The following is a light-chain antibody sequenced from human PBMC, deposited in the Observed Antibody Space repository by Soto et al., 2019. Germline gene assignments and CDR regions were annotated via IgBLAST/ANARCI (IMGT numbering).Light chain of an antibody. CDR2: WAS. CDR3: QQYYNLPHT. J-gene: IGKJ4*01. Sequence: IFMTQYRDSLAVSLGERATINCKSSRSILYSSNYKNYLSWYQQKPGQPPKLLIYWASTRESGVPDRFSGSGSGADFTLTISSMQAEDVALYYCQQYYNLPHTFGGGTKVDIK. CDR1: RSILYSSNYKNY. V-gene: IGKV4-1*01.